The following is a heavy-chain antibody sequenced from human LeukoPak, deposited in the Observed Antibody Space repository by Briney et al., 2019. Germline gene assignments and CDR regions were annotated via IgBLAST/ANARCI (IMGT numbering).Heavy chain of an antibody. J-gene: IGHJ4*02. CDR3: ARQLESHRTNYFDY. Sequence: GESLKISCKGSGDSFTSNWIGWVRQMPGKGLEWMGIIYPGDSDTRYSPSFQGQVTISADKSISTAYLQWSSLKASDTAMYYCARQLESHRTNYFDYWGQGTLVTVSS. D-gene: IGHD1-1*01. CDR2: IYPGDSDT. V-gene: IGHV5-51*01. CDR1: GDSFTSNW.